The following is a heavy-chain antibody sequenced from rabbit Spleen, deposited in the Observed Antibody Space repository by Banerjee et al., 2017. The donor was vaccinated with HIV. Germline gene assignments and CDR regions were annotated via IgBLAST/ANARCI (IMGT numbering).Heavy chain of an antibody. CDR3: ARDLPGVIGWNFGF. CDR2: INSDTGKN. Sequence: QSLEESGGDLVKPGASLTLTCTASGFDFSSGYYMCWVRQAPGKGLEWIACINSDTGKNVYATWAKGRFTISRTSSTTVTLQMTSLTVADTASYFCARDLPGVIGWNFGFWGPGTLVTVS. V-gene: IGHV1S40*01. CDR1: GFDFSSGYY. J-gene: IGHJ4*02. D-gene: IGHD3-1*01.